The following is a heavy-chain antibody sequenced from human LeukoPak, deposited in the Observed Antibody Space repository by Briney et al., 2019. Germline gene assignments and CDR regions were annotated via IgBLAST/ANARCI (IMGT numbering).Heavy chain of an antibody. D-gene: IGHD6-19*01. Sequence: ASVKVSCKTSGYTFTGYYTHWVRQAPGQGLEWMGWINPNSGDTNYAQKFQGRVTMTRDTSISTAYMELSRLRSDDTAVYYCARERGIAVAGTMLLAFTFDYWGQGTLVTVSS. CDR3: ARERGIAVAGTMLLAFTFDY. CDR2: INPNSGDT. J-gene: IGHJ4*02. V-gene: IGHV1-2*02. CDR1: GYTFTGYY.